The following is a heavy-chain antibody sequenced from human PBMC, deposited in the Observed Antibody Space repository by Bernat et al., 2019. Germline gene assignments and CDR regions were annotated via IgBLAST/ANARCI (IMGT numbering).Heavy chain of an antibody. Sequence: EVQLVESGGGLIQPGGSLRLSCAASGFTVSSNYMSWVRQAPGKGLAWGAVIYSGGSTYYADSVKGRFTISRDNSKNALYIQMTSMGAEDTAVSYCARDRGWGLLWFGESTSYGMDVWGQGTTVTVSS. CDR2: IYSGGST. CDR1: GFTVSSNY. J-gene: IGHJ6*02. CDR3: ARDRGWGLLWFGESTSYGMDV. V-gene: IGHV3-53*01. D-gene: IGHD3-10*01.